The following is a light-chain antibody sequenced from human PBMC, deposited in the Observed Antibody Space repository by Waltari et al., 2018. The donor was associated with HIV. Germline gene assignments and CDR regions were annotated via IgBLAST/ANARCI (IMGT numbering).Light chain of an antibody. CDR1: SSDIGHYKY. Sequence: QSAPTQPASVSGSPGQSITISCTGTSSDIGHYKYVSWYQQSPGKAPKLMSYEVSNRPAGGANRFSGSKSGNTASLTISGLQAEDEADYYCSSYISTTTLFGTGTKVTVL. CDR2: EVS. J-gene: IGLJ1*01. CDR3: SSYISTTTL. V-gene: IGLV2-14*01.